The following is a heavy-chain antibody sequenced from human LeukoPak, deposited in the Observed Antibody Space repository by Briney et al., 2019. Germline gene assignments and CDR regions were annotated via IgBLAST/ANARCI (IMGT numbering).Heavy chain of an antibody. D-gene: IGHD1-26*01. CDR1: GFTFSSYW. Sequence: PGGSLRLSCAASGFTFSSYWMSWVRQAPGKGLEWVANIKQDESEKYYVDSVKGRLTISRDNAKNSLYLQMNSLRAEDTAVYYCARDSYLNYYYYMDVWGKGTTVTVSS. CDR3: ARDSYLNYYYYMDV. CDR2: IKQDESEK. V-gene: IGHV3-7*01. J-gene: IGHJ6*03.